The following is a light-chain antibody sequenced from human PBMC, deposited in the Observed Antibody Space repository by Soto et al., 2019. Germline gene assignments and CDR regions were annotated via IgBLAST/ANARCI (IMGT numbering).Light chain of an antibody. CDR1: QNVGRD. CDR2: GAS. V-gene: IGKV3D-15*01. CDR3: QQYINWPLT. J-gene: IGKJ4*01. Sequence: EIMMTQSPGTLSVSPGERATLSCRAAQNVGRDLAWYQQKPGQAPRLLIYGASTRATGIPARFTGSGSGTEFTLTISSLQSEDSAVYHCQQYINWPLTFGGGTKVEIK.